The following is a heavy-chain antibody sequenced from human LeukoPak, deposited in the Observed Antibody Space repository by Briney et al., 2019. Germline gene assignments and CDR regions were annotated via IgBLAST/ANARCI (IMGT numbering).Heavy chain of an antibody. Sequence: GGSLRLSCAASGFTFSSYGMHWVRQAPGKGLEWVTFIRYDGSNKYYAGSVKGRFTISRDNSKNTLYLQMNSLRAEDTAVYYCAKERYCSSTSCYGDDAFDIWGQGTMVTVSS. V-gene: IGHV3-30*02. J-gene: IGHJ3*02. CDR3: AKERYCSSTSCYGDDAFDI. CDR2: IRYDGSNK. CDR1: GFTFSSYG. D-gene: IGHD2-2*01.